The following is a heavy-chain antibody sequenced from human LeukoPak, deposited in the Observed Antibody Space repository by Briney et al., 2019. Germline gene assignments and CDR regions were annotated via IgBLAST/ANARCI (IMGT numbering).Heavy chain of an antibody. V-gene: IGHV3-21*04. CDR2: ISSSSSYI. Sequence: GGSLRLSCAASGFTFSSYSMNWVRQAPGKGLEWVSSISSSSSYIYYADSVKGRFTISRTNSENTLYLQMNNLRAEDTAVYYCAKGVARFGYGALLDYWGQGTLVTVSS. D-gene: IGHD4/OR15-4a*01. J-gene: IGHJ4*02. CDR1: GFTFSSYS. CDR3: AKGVARFGYGALLDY.